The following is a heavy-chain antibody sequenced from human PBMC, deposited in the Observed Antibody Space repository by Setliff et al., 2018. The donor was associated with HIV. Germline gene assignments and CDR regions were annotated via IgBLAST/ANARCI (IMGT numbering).Heavy chain of an antibody. CDR2: IVVGSGAT. J-gene: IGHJ3*02. CDR1: GYNFTSNG. Sequence: ASVKVSCKASGYNFTSNGISWVRQARGQSPEWMGWIVVGSGATNYAQKFQERVTITRDMSTRTAYMEMSSLKYEDTAVYYCAATKGDWDRLLDAFDIWGQGTMVTVSS. V-gene: IGHV1-58*02. D-gene: IGHD2-21*02. CDR3: AATKGDWDRLLDAFDI.